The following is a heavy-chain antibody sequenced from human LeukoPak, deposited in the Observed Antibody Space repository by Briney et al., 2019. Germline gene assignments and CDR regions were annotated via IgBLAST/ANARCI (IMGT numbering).Heavy chain of an antibody. D-gene: IGHD1-26*01. V-gene: IGHV3-15*01. CDR2: IKSKTDGGTI. Sequence: PGGSLRLSCAASGFTFSYAWMSWGRQAPGKGLEWGGRIKSKTDGGTIDHAAPVKGRFTISRADSKNTLYLQMSSLETEDTAVYYCTTVIVWELRKESHLAYWGQGTLVTVSS. CDR1: GFTFSYAW. CDR3: TTVIVWELRKESHLAY. J-gene: IGHJ4*02.